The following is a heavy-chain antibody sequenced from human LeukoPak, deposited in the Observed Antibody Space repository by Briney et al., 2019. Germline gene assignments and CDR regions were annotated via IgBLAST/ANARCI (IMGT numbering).Heavy chain of an antibody. Sequence: SGGSLRLPCAASGFTFSSYWMHWVRQAPGKGLVWVSRINTDGSSTSYADSVKGRFTISRDNAKNSLYLQMNSLRAEDTALYHCARAGYSSSSGPEGYWGQGTLVTVSS. D-gene: IGHD6-6*01. CDR1: GFTFSSYW. CDR2: INTDGSST. V-gene: IGHV3-74*01. J-gene: IGHJ4*02. CDR3: ARAGYSSSSGPEGY.